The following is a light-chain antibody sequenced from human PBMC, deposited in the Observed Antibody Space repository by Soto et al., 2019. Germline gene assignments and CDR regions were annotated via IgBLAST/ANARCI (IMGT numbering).Light chain of an antibody. J-gene: IGKJ3*01. V-gene: IGKV1-16*02. CDR1: QGISNH. Sequence: DIQMTQSPSSLSASVGDRVTITCRASQGISNHLAWFQQKPGKAPKSLIYGASNLQSGVPSKFSGSGSGTDFTLTISSLQPEDFATYYGQHYNSYPSTFGPGTKVDIK. CDR3: QHYNSYPST. CDR2: GAS.